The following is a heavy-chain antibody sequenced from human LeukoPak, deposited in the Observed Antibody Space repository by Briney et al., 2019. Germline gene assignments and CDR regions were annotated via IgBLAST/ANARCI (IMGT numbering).Heavy chain of an antibody. J-gene: IGHJ6*03. CDR1: GFTFSSYG. V-gene: IGHV3-30*02. Sequence: PGGSLRLSCAASGFTFSSYGMHWVRQAPGKGLEWVAFIRYDGSNIYYADSVKGRFTISRDNSKNTLYLQMNSLRAEDTAVYYCAKVEYGGNSSFYYYYYYMHVWVKGTTVTDSS. CDR2: IRYDGSNI. D-gene: IGHD4-23*01. CDR3: AKVEYGGNSSFYYYYYYMHV.